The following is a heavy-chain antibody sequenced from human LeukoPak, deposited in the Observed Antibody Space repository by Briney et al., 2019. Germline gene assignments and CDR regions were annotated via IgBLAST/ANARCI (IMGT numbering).Heavy chain of an antibody. D-gene: IGHD6-13*01. Sequence: PGGSLRLYCAASGFTFSSCDMHWVRHATGKGLESVSAIGTAGDTYYPGSVKGRFTISRENAKNSLYLQMNSLRAEDTAVYYCARDKVYSSGWLLYWGQGNLVTVSS. J-gene: IGHJ4*02. CDR1: GFTFSSCD. V-gene: IGHV3-13*04. CDR3: ARDKVYSSGWLLY. CDR2: IGTAGDT.